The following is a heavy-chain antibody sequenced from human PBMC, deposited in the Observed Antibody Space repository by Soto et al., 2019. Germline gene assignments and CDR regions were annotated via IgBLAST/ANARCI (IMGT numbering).Heavy chain of an antibody. CDR2: IYWDDDK. Sequence: KESGPTLVKPTQTLTLTCTFSGFSLSTSGVGVGWILQPPGKALEWLARIYWDDDKRYSTSLKSRLTITKDTSKNQVVLTMTNMDPVETATYYCAYTVWNWFDPWGQGTLVTVSS. CDR3: AYTVWNWFDP. CDR1: GFSLSTSGVG. V-gene: IGHV2-5*02. J-gene: IGHJ5*02.